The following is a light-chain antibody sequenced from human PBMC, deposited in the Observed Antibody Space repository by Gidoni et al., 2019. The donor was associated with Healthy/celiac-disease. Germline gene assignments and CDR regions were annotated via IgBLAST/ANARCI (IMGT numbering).Light chain of an antibody. CDR2: AAS. CDR3: QKYNSAPSIT. V-gene: IGKV1-27*01. J-gene: IGKJ5*01. CDR1: QGISNY. Sequence: DIQMTQSPSSLSASVGDRVTITCRASQGISNYLAWYQQNPGKVPKLLIYAASTLQSGVPSRFSGSGSGTDFTLTISSLQPEDVATYYCQKYNSAPSITFGQGTRLEIK.